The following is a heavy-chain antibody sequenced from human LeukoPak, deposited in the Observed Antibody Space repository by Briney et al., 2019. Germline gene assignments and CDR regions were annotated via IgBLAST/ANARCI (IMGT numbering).Heavy chain of an antibody. Sequence: PGGSLRLSCAASGFTFSSYAMSWVRQAPGKGLEWVSAISGSGGSTYYADSVKGRFTISRDNSKNTLYLQMNSLRAEDTAVYYCAKAGCSSGWYWDWFDPWGQGTLVTVSS. CDR2: ISGSGGST. V-gene: IGHV3-23*01. D-gene: IGHD6-19*01. CDR1: GFTFSSYA. CDR3: AKAGCSSGWYWDWFDP. J-gene: IGHJ5*02.